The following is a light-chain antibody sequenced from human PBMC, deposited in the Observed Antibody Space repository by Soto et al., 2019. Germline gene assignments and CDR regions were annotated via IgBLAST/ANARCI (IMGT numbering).Light chain of an antibody. Sequence: EIVLTQSPGTLSLSPGERATLSCRASQSVSSSYLVWYQQKRGQAPRLLIYGATNRATGIPDRFSGSGSGTDFTLTISRLDPEDFAGYYCQQYGSSPKTFGQGTKLDIK. CDR1: QSVSSSY. V-gene: IGKV3-20*01. CDR2: GAT. J-gene: IGKJ1*01. CDR3: QQYGSSPKT.